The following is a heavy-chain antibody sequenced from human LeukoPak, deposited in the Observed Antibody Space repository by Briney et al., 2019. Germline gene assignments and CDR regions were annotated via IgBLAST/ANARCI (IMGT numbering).Heavy chain of an antibody. V-gene: IGHV3-7*01. CDR3: ARDSGSYHFDSC. J-gene: IGHJ4*02. CDR2: IKQDGSQK. Sequence: PGGSLRLSCAASGFTFSNYWMGWVRQAPGKGLEGVANIKQDGSQKYFGDAVKGRFTISRDNARNSLYLQMSSLRDEDTAVYYCARDSGSYHFDSCWGQGTLVTVSS. CDR1: GFTFSNYW. D-gene: IGHD1-26*01.